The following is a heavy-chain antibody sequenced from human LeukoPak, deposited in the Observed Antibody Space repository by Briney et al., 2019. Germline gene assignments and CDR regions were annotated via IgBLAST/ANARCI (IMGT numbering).Heavy chain of an antibody. CDR3: ARDPQEGQLVGLFDY. D-gene: IGHD6-6*01. CDR2: ISSSSSYI. J-gene: IGHJ4*02. Sequence: KTGGSLRLSCAASGFTFSSYSMNWVRQAPGKGLEWVSSISSSSSYIYYADSVKGRFTISRDNAKNSLYLQMNSLRAEDTAVYYCARDPQEGQLVGLFDYWGQGTLVTVSS. V-gene: IGHV3-21*01. CDR1: GFTFSSYS.